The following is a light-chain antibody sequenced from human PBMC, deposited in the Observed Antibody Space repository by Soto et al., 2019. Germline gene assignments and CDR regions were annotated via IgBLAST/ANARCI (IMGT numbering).Light chain of an antibody. Sequence: EIEMTQSPATLSLAPGERVTLSCRASESVSTNLAWYQQKAGQAPRLLIYGASTRATGIPARFSGSGSGTDFTLTISRVDPEDFAVYYCQQRSNWRGTFGQGTRLEIK. V-gene: IGKV3-15*01. CDR3: QQRSNWRGT. J-gene: IGKJ5*01. CDR2: GAS. CDR1: ESVSTN.